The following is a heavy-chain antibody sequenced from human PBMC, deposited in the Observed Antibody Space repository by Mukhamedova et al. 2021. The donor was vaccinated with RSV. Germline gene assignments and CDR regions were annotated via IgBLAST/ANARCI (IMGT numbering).Heavy chain of an antibody. V-gene: IGHV3-11*01. D-gene: IGHD1-26*01. J-gene: IGHJ4*02. CDR3: ARGSSRGSYPFDY. CDR2: ISSSGSTI. Sequence: IRQAPGKGLEWVSYISSSGSTIYYADSVKGRFTISRDNAKNSLYLQMNSLRAEDTAVYYCARGSSRGSYPFDYWGQGTLVTVSS.